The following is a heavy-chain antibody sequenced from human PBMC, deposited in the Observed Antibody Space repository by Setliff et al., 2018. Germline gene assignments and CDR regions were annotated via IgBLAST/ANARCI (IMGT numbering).Heavy chain of an antibody. V-gene: IGHV1-18*01. D-gene: IGHD3-22*01. CDR3: ARINFYVSSGYYYAPDL. CDR1: GYTFNNYG. Sequence: ASVKVSCKASGYTFNNYGITWVRQAPGQGLEWMGWINNYSFKTTYPQKFLDRVTMTTDTSVTTAYMELKNLRSDDTAVYYCARINFYVSSGYYYAPDLWGQGTLVTVSS. J-gene: IGHJ5*02. CDR2: INNYSFKT.